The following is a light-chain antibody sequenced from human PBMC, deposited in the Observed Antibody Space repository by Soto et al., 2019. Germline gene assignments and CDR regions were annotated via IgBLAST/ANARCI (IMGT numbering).Light chain of an antibody. V-gene: IGLV1-47*01. CDR3: QSYDNSLSGSWV. CDR1: SYNIGKNL. J-gene: IGLJ3*02. CDR2: KSN. Sequence: QSVLTQPPSASGTPGQRVTISCSGGSYNIGKNLVYWYQQRPGTAPKLLIFKSNARPPGVPDRFSGSNSGSSASLAINGLQAEDEAHYYCQSYDNSLSGSWVFGGGTKLTVL.